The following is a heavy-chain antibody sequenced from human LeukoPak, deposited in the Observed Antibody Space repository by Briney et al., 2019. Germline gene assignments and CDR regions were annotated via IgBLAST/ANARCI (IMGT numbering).Heavy chain of an antibody. CDR2: IIPLVDVT. CDR1: GDSFGRYG. CDR3: ARDMAPPGVLVTSDYGMDV. D-gene: IGHD2-8*02. J-gene: IGHJ6*02. Sequence: SVKVSCKASGDSFGRYGISWVRQPPGQGLEWMGRIIPLVDVTNYAQRFQGKVTITADRFTSTAYLALTSLTSDDTAVYYCARDMAPPGVLVTSDYGMDVWGRGTTVIVSS. V-gene: IGHV1-69*04.